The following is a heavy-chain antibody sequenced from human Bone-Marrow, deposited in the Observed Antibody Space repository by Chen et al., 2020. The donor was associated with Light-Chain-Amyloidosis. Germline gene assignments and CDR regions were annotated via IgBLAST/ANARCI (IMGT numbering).Heavy chain of an antibody. CDR1: GFNLDDYG. CDR2: IGGSGGST. V-gene: IGHV3-23*04. CDR3: AKDSFRLPRSPFDY. Sequence: EVQLVETGGGVVRPGESLRLSCAVSGFNLDDYGMSWVRQAPGKGLEWRSAIGGSGGSTCDADSVKGRFPISRDNSKNTLYLQMNSLRAEDTAVYYCAKDSFRLPRSPFDYWGQGTLVTVSS. D-gene: IGHD3-16*01. J-gene: IGHJ4*02.